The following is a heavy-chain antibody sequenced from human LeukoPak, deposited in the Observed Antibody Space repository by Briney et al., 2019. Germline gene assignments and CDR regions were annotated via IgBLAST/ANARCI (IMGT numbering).Heavy chain of an antibody. CDR1: GGSISSYY. D-gene: IGHD3-22*01. CDR3: ARGQDSSGYYRPPYFDY. J-gene: IGHJ4*02. CDR2: IYTSGST. Sequence: SETLSLTCTVSGGSISSYYWSWIRQPAGKGLEWIGRIYTSGSTNYNPPLKSRVTMSVDTSKNQFSLKLSSVTAADTAVYYCARGQDSSGYYRPPYFDYWGQGTLVTVSS. V-gene: IGHV4-4*07.